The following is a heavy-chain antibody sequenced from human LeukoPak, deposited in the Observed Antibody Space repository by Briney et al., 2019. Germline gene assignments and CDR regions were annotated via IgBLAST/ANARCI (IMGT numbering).Heavy chain of an antibody. V-gene: IGHV4-30-4*02. D-gene: IGHD1-26*01. Sequence: SETLSLTCTVSGGSISSGDYYWSWIRQPPGKGLEWIGYIYYSGSTYYNPPLKSRVTISVDTSKNQFSLKLSSVTAADTAVYYCAREVVGSKVFDYWGQGTLVTVSS. J-gene: IGHJ4*02. CDR3: AREVVGSKVFDY. CDR1: GGSISSGDYY. CDR2: IYYSGST.